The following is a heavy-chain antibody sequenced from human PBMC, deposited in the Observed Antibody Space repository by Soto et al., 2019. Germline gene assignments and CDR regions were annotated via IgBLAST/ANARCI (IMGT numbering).Heavy chain of an antibody. J-gene: IGHJ4*02. V-gene: IGHV1-69*02. D-gene: IGHD3-16*01. Sequence: QVQLVQSGADVKKPGSSMKVSCEASGATLSSSTFTWVRQAPGQGLEWMGRIIPMFGITNSAQKFQGRLGITADEATNTVFMDMSSLRSDDTAIYYCATGALTFGGVLNAWGQGTLVAVSS. CDR1: GATLSSST. CDR2: IIPMFGIT. CDR3: ATGALTFGGVLNA.